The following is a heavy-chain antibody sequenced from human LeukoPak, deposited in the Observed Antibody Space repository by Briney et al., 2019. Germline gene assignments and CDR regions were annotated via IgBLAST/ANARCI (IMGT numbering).Heavy chain of an antibody. CDR2: INPNSGGT. J-gene: IGHJ3*02. Sequence: ASVKVSCKASGYTFTGYYMHWVRQAPGQGLEWMGRINPNSGGTNYAQKFQGRVTMTRDTSISTAHMELSRLRSDDTAVYYCARDAGYSSSSKDAFDIWGQGTMVTVSS. V-gene: IGHV1-2*06. CDR1: GYTFTGYY. CDR3: ARDAGYSSSSKDAFDI. D-gene: IGHD6-6*01.